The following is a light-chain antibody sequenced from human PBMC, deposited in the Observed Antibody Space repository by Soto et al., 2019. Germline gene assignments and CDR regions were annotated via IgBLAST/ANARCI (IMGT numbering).Light chain of an antibody. CDR2: GAS. Sequence: DIVLTQSPGPLSLSPGERATLSCMSSQSVSSSYLAWYQQKPGQAPRLLIYGASSRATGIPDRFSGSGSGTDCTLTISRLEPEDVAVYYCQQYDTSPRTLGQGTKVDIK. CDR3: QQYDTSPRT. J-gene: IGKJ1*01. V-gene: IGKV3-20*01. CDR1: QSVSSSY.